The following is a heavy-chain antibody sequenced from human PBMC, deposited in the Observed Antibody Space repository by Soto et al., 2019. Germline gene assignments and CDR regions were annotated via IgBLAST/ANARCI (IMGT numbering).Heavy chain of an antibody. CDR2: ISYSGST. Sequence: ETLSLTCTVSGGSVSGRSFYWRWIRQPPGKGLEWIGYISYSGSTYHTPSLKSRITTSTDTFNNQFSLKMSSVTATDTAIYYCARHTTVTNIDYWGQGTLVTVSS. CDR3: ARHTTVTNIDY. J-gene: IGHJ4*02. D-gene: IGHD4-17*01. CDR1: GGSVSGRSFY. V-gene: IGHV4-61*01.